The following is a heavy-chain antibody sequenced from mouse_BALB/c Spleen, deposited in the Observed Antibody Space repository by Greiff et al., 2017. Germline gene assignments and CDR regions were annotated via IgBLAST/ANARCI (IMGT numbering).Heavy chain of an antibody. D-gene: IGHD2-1*01. J-gene: IGHJ4*01. CDR1: GYTFTSYV. Sequence: VQLQQSGPELVKPGASVKMSCKASGYTFTSYVMHWVKQKPGQGLEWIGYINPYNDGTKYNEKFKGKATLTSDKSSSTAYMELSSLTSEDSAVYYCAREGGNYDYYAMDYWGQGTSVTVSS. V-gene: IGHV1-14*01. CDR3: AREGGNYDYYAMDY. CDR2: INPYNDGT.